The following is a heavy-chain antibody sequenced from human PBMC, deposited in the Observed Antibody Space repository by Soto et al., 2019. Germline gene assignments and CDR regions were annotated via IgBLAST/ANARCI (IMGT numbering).Heavy chain of an antibody. CDR2: ISYDGSNK. CDR3: ARDPLSSYKLGANQLVPFFDD. D-gene: IGHD1-26*01. Sequence: QVQLVESGGGVVQPGRSLRLSCAASGFTFSTFAMHWVRRAPGKGLEWVAVISYDGSNKYYADSVKGRFTISRDNLKNTLYLQLNSLRPEDTAVYYCARDPLSSYKLGANQLVPFFDDWGQGTLVTVSS. CDR1: GFTFSTFA. V-gene: IGHV3-30-3*01. J-gene: IGHJ4*02.